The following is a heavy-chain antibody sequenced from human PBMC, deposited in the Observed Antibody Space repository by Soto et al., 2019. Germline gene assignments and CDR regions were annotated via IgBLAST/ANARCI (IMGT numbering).Heavy chain of an antibody. Sequence: ASVKVSCKASGYTFTSYGISWVRQAPGQGLEWMGWISAYNGNTNYAQKLQGRVTMTTDTSTSTVYMELTSLTSDDTGVYYCAREPMESFYFDFWGQGTLVTVSS. CDR3: AREPMESFYFDF. CDR2: ISAYNGNT. CDR1: GYTFTSYG. J-gene: IGHJ4*02. D-gene: IGHD1-1*01. V-gene: IGHV1-18*01.